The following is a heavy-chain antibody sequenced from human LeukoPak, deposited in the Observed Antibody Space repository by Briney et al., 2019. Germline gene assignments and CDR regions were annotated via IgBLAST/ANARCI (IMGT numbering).Heavy chain of an antibody. Sequence: ETLSLTCAVFGGAFSGYYWSWIRQPPGKGLEWVGEISDSGSTSYNPSLKSRVTILLDTSKNQFSLKVNSVTAADTAVYYCATYDNWVAGDVWGQGTTVSVSS. V-gene: IGHV4-34*01. J-gene: IGHJ6*02. CDR1: GGAFSGYY. D-gene: IGHD3-22*01. CDR2: ISDSGST. CDR3: ATYDNWVAGDV.